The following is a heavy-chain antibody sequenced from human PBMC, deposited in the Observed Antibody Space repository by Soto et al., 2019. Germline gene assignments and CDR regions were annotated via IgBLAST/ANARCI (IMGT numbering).Heavy chain of an antibody. CDR1: GGPITSGGYS. Sequence: PSETLSLTCAVSGGPITSGGYSWSWIRQPPGKGLEWIGYIYHSGGTYYNPSLKSRVTLSIDRTKKQFSLKLKSVMAADTAVYFCARTMTTSGWFDPWGQGTLVTVSS. J-gene: IGHJ5*02. V-gene: IGHV4-30-2*01. D-gene: IGHD4-17*01. CDR2: IYHSGGT. CDR3: ARTMTTSGWFDP.